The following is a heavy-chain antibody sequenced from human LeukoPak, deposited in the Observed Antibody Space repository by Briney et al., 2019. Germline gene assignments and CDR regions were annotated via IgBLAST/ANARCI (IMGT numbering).Heavy chain of an antibody. Sequence: PGGSLRLSCAASGFTFSSYEMNWVRQAPGKGLEWVSYISSSGSTIYYADSVKGRFTISRDNAKNSLYLQMNSLRAEDTAVYYCAKDSVYGGRDYWGQGTLVTVSS. J-gene: IGHJ4*02. CDR3: AKDSVYGGRDY. CDR1: GFTFSSYE. CDR2: ISSSGSTI. D-gene: IGHD4-23*01. V-gene: IGHV3-48*03.